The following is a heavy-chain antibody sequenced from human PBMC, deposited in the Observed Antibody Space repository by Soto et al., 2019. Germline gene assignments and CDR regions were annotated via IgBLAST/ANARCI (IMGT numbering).Heavy chain of an antibody. CDR3: ARDVWFGESHYMDV. J-gene: IGHJ6*03. CDR1: GFTFSGYA. D-gene: IGHD3-10*01. CDR2: ITGSAHTT. V-gene: IGHV3-23*01. Sequence: GGSLRLSCAASGFTFSGYAMSWVRQAPGKGLDWVSGITGSAHTTYYADSVKGRFTISRDNSKNTLYLQMNSLRAEDTAVYYCARDVWFGESHYMDVWGKGTTVTVSS.